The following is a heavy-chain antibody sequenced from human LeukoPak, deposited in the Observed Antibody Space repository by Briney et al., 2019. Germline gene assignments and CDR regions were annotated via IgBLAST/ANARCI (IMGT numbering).Heavy chain of an antibody. Sequence: ASVKVSCKVSGYTLTELSMHWVRQAPGKGLEWMGGFDPEDGETIYAQKFQGRVTMTEDTSTDTAYVELSSLRSEDTAVYYCATTGDDSSGYLPHWGQGTLVTVSS. D-gene: IGHD3-22*01. J-gene: IGHJ4*02. CDR3: ATTGDDSSGYLPH. CDR1: GYTLTELS. CDR2: FDPEDGET. V-gene: IGHV1-24*01.